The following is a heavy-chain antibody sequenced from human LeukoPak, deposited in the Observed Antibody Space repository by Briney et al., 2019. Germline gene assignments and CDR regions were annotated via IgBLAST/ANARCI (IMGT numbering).Heavy chain of an antibody. J-gene: IGHJ4*02. D-gene: IGHD6-13*01. Sequence: SETLSLTCTVSGGSISSSSYYWGWIRQPPGTGLEWIESIYYSGSTYYNPSLKSRVTISVDTSKNQFSLKLSSVTAADTAVYYCARVGIRVAAALEGHVGRPNDYWGQGTLVTVSS. CDR1: GGSISSSSYY. CDR3: ARVGIRVAAALEGHVGRPNDY. CDR2: IYYSGST. V-gene: IGHV4-39*07.